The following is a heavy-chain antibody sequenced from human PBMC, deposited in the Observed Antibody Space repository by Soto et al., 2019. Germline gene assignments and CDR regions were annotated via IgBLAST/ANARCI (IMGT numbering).Heavy chain of an antibody. D-gene: IGHD6-19*01. CDR3: ARVKTTVAGGWWFDP. J-gene: IGHJ5*02. CDR2: INPNSGGT. CDR1: GYTFTGYY. V-gene: IGHV1-2*02. Sequence: GASVKVSCKASGYTFTGYYMHWVRQAPGQGLEWMGWINPNSGGTNYAQKLQGRVTMTTDTSTSTAYMELRSLRSDDTAVYYCARVKTTVAGGWWFDPWGQGTLVTVSS.